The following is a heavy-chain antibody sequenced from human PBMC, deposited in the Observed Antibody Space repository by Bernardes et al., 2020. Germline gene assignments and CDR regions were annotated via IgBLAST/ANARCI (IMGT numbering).Heavy chain of an antibody. CDR3: AKDRGVVVVAADLYYFDY. D-gene: IGHD2-15*01. CDR1: GFTFSSYA. V-gene: IGHV3-23*01. Sequence: GGSLRLSCAASGFTFSSYAMSWVRQAPGKGLEWVSAISCSGGSTYYADSVKGRFTISRDNSKNTLYLQMNSLRAEDTAVYYCAKDRGVVVVAADLYYFDYWGQGTLVTVSS. J-gene: IGHJ4*02. CDR2: ISCSGGST.